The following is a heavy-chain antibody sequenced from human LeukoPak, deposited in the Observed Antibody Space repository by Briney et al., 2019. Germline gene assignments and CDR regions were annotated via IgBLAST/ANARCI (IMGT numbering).Heavy chain of an antibody. CDR1: GFTFSSYS. Sequence: DPGGSLRLSCAASGFTFSSYSMNWVRQAPGKGLEWVAVISYDGSNKYYADSVKGRFTIFRDNSKNTLYLQMNSLRAEDTAVYYCAKFSYDSSGYSYYFDYWGQGTLVTVSS. CDR2: ISYDGSNK. J-gene: IGHJ4*02. D-gene: IGHD3-22*01. CDR3: AKFSYDSSGYSYYFDY. V-gene: IGHV3-30*18.